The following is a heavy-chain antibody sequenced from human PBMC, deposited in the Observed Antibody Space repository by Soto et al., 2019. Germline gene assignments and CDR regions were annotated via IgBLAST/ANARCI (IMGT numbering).Heavy chain of an antibody. V-gene: IGHV1-46*01. Sequence: QVQLVQSGAEVKRPGASVKLSCKTSGYIFIHHYIHWVRQAPGQGLEWMGIINLTGDKLDYPRKFQGRLTLTTDTSTSTVYMELSSLRSEDTAIYYCAWDNNRPLDYWGPGTLVTVSS. CDR2: INLTGDKL. CDR1: GYIFIHHY. J-gene: IGHJ4*02. D-gene: IGHD1-1*01. CDR3: AWDNNRPLDY.